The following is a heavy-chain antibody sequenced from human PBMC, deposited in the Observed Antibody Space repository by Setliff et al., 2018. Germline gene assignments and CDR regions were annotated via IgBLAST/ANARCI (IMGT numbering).Heavy chain of an antibody. CDR1: GYSIGRDYY. J-gene: IGHJ6*03. CDR3: AREQWLDPPGYYYMDV. Sequence: SETLSLTCAVSGYSIGRDYYWGWIRQPPGKGLEWIASIYHTGSTYYNPSLKSRVTMSRDTSKNQFSLKLNSVTAADMAVYYCAREQWLDPPGYYYMDVWAKGTTVTVSS. V-gene: IGHV4-38-2*02. CDR2: IYHTGST. D-gene: IGHD6-19*01.